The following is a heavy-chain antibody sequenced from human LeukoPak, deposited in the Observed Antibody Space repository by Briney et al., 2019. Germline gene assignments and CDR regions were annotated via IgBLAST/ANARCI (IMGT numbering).Heavy chain of an antibody. CDR2: MYISGET. V-gene: IGHV4-4*07. CDR3: ASRGFDY. J-gene: IGHJ4*02. Sequence: SETLSLTCTVSGGSISTYYWSWIRQPAGKGLEWIGRMYISGETNYNPSLKSRVTISVDKSKNQFSLKLSSVTAADTAVYYCASRGFDYWGQGTLVTVSS. CDR1: GGSISTYY.